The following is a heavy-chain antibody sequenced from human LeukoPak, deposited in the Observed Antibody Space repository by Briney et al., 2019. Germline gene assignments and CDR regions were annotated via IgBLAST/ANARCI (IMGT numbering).Heavy chain of an antibody. CDR3: ARSYVLNILGY. Sequence: QPGGSLKLSCTTSGFVFTTFGMHWVRQAPGRGLEAVAFSPKDDYDHKYADSVKGRFTISRDKSKNILFLEMNSLTPDDTAIYYCARSYVLNILGYWGQGTLVSVSS. J-gene: IGHJ4*02. CDR2: SPKDDYDH. V-gene: IGHV3-30*02. D-gene: IGHD3-16*01. CDR1: GFVFTTFG.